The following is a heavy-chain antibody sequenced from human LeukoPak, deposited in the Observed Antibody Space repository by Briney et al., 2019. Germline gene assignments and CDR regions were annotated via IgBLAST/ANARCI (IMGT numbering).Heavy chain of an antibody. J-gene: IGHJ2*01. V-gene: IGHV4-38-2*02. Sequence: PSETLSLTCTVSGYSISSGYYWGWIRQPPGKGLEWIGSIYHSGSTYYNPSLKSRVTMSVDTSKNQFSLKLSSVTAAGTAVYYCARDRDGSGSYYTQYWYFDLWGRGTLVTVSS. D-gene: IGHD3-10*01. CDR1: GYSISSGYY. CDR3: ARDRDGSGSYYTQYWYFDL. CDR2: IYHSGST.